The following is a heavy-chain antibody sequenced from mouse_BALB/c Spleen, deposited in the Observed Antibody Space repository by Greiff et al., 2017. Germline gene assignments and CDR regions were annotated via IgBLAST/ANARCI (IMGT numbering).Heavy chain of an antibody. CDR2: IYPGGGYT. D-gene: IGHD3-1*01. J-gene: IGHJ3*01. CDR3: ARGSSGSPFAY. Sequence: QVHVKQSGAELVRPGTSVKISCKASGYTFTNYWLGWVKQRPGHGLEWIGDIYPGGGYTNYNEKFKGKATLTADTSSSTAYMQLSSLTSEDSAVYFCARGSSGSPFAYWGQGTLVTVSA. CDR1: GYTFTNYW. V-gene: IGHV1-63*02.